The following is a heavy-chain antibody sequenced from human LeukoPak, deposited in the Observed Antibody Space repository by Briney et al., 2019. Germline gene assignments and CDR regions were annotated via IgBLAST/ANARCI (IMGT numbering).Heavy chain of an antibody. Sequence: GGSLRLSCVASGFTFSSYWMSWVRQAPGKGLEWVANIKQDGSDKYYVDSVKGRFTISRDNAKNSLYLQMNSLRAEDTAVYYCARAPAYDFWSGYYPRPFDYWGQGTLVTVSS. D-gene: IGHD3-3*01. CDR3: ARAPAYDFWSGYYPRPFDY. CDR1: GFTFSSYW. J-gene: IGHJ4*02. CDR2: IKQDGSDK. V-gene: IGHV3-7*01.